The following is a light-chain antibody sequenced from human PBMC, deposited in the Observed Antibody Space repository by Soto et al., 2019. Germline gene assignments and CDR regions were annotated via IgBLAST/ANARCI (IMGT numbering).Light chain of an antibody. CDR2: EVS. CDR1: SSDVGSYNL. Sequence: QSALTQPASVSGSPGQSITISCTGTSSDVGSYNLVSWYQQHPGKAPKLMIYEVSKRPSGVSNRFSGSKSGNTASLTISGVQAEDEADYYCCSYAGSSTFFVFGGGTKLTVL. V-gene: IGLV2-23*02. J-gene: IGLJ2*01. CDR3: CSYAGSSTFFV.